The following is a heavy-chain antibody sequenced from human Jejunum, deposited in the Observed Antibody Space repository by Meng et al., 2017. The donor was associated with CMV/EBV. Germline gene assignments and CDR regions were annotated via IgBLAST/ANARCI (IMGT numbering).Heavy chain of an antibody. D-gene: IGHD3-10*01. CDR1: GYTFPDNY. CDR2: INPYSGGT. Sequence: SGYTFPDNYMHWLRQAPGQGLEWMGWINPYSGGTNFAQKFQGRVTMTRDTSISTAYMELSTLRSDDTAVYYCARVRALTYLDAFDIWGQGTMVTVSS. CDR3: ARVRALTYLDAFDI. V-gene: IGHV1-2*02. J-gene: IGHJ3*02.